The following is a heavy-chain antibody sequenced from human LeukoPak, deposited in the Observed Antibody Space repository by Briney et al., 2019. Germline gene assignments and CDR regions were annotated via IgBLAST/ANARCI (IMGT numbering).Heavy chain of an antibody. D-gene: IGHD3-10*01. CDR1: GYTFTSYG. Sequence: GASVKVACKASGYTFTSYGISWVRQAPGQGLEWMGWISAYYGNTNYAQKIQGRVTMTTDTSTSTAYMELRSLRSDDTAVYYCARSGSGDVLLWFGELFYFDYWGQGTLVTVSS. J-gene: IGHJ4*02. V-gene: IGHV1-18*04. CDR3: ARSGSGDVLLWFGELFYFDY. CDR2: ISAYYGNT.